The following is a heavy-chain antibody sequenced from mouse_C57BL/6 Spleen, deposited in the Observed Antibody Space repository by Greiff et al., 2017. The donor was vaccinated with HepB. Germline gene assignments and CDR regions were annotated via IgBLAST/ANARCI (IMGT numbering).Heavy chain of an antibody. J-gene: IGHJ2*01. CDR1: GFTFSSYA. CDR3: ARDHEAHFDY. CDR2: ISDGGSYT. Sequence: DVKLVESGGGLVKPGGSLKLSCAASGFTFSSYAMSWVRQTPEKRLEWVATISDGGSYTYYPDNVKGRFTISRDNAKNNLYLQLSHLKSEDTAMYYCARDHEAHFDYWGQGTTLTVSS. V-gene: IGHV5-4*01.